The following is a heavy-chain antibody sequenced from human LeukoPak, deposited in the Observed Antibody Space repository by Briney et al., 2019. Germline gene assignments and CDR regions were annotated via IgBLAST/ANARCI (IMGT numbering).Heavy chain of an antibody. J-gene: IGHJ6*03. CDR1: GGTFSSYA. Sequence: ASVKVSCKASGGTFSSYAISWVRQAPGQGLEWMGWISAYNGNTNYAQKLQGRVTMTTDTSTSTAYMELRSLRSDDTAVYYCARHKDYYYSYMDVWGKGTTVTISS. CDR3: ARHKDYYYSYMDV. V-gene: IGHV1-18*01. CDR2: ISAYNGNT.